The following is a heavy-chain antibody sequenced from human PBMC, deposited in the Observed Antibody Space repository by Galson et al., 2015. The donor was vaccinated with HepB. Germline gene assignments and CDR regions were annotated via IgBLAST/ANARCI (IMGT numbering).Heavy chain of an antibody. V-gene: IGHV3-23*01. D-gene: IGHD5-12*01. Sequence: SLRLSCAASGLTFSSYAMNWVRQAPGKGLEWVSSISGSGDSTYYADSVKGRFTISRDNSKNMLYLQVNSLRAEDTAVYYCAKDRDIGYDSPFDYWGQGTLVTVSS. CDR3: AKDRDIGYDSPFDY. J-gene: IGHJ4*02. CDR2: ISGSGDST. CDR1: GLTFSSYA.